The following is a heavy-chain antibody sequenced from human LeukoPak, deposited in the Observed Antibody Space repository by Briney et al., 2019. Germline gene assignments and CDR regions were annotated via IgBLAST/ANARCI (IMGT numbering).Heavy chain of an antibody. CDR2: IKSKTDGGTT. CDR1: GFTFSNAW. CDR3: TTDWRVSGGDDY. D-gene: IGHD3-10*01. Sequence: GGSLRLSCAASGFTFSNAWMSWVRQAPGKGLEWVGRIKSKTDGGTTDYAAPVKGRFTISRDDSKNTLYLQMNSLKTEDTAVYYCTTDWRVSGGDDYWGQGTLVTVSP. V-gene: IGHV3-15*01. J-gene: IGHJ4*02.